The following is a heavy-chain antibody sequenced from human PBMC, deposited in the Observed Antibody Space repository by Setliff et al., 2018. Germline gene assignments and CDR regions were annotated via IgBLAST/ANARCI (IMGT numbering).Heavy chain of an antibody. CDR2: TIPLFGTT. Sequence: SVKVSCKASGGTFSNYGVSWVRQAPGQGLEWMGGTIPLFGTTDYAQKFHGRVTIITDESTSTAFMQLSSLRSEDTAVYYCVRAPPTVVIPPGRAFFDPWGQGTLVTVSS. J-gene: IGHJ5*02. CDR1: GGTFSNYG. CDR3: VRAPPTVVIPPGRAFFDP. V-gene: IGHV1-69*05. D-gene: IGHD2-2*01.